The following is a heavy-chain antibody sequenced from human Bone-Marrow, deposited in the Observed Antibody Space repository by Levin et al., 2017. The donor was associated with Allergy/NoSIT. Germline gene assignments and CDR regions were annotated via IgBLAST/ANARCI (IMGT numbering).Heavy chain of an antibody. J-gene: IGHJ6*02. V-gene: IGHV4-34*01. CDR1: GGSLTGYY. D-gene: IGHD1/OR15-1a*01. CDR2: INHSGRT. CDR3: ARGLSSIGEHLWEQSPLPSV. Sequence: SQTLSLTCVVSGGSLTGYYWSWLRQSPGKGLEWIGEINHSGRTNYKSSLKSRVTISLDTAKNQFSLNLRSVTAADTAVYYCARGLSSIGEHLWEQSPLPSVWGQGTTVTVSS.